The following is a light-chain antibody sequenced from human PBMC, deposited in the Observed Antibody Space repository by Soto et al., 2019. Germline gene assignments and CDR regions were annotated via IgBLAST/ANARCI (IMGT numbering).Light chain of an antibody. J-gene: IGKJ3*01. Sequence: EIVLTQSPGTLSLSPGERATLSCRASQSVSSTYLAWYQHKPGLAPRLLIYGAATRAAGVPDRFSGSGSGTDFTLTISRLEPEDFAVYYCQQYGSSPLFTFGPGTKVEIK. CDR2: GAA. CDR3: QQYGSSPLFT. V-gene: IGKV3-20*01. CDR1: QSVSSTY.